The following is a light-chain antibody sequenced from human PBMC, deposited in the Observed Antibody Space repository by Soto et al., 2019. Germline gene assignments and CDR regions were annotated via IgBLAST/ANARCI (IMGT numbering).Light chain of an antibody. CDR2: ADN. CDR1: SSNIGAGYD. Sequence: QSILTQTPSVSGAPGQKITMSCTGSSSNIGAGYDVHWYQQLPGAAPRLLISADNNRPSGVPDRFSASKSGTSASLAITGLQAEDEANYYCQSYDTSLSGVIFGAGTKLTVL. J-gene: IGLJ2*01. V-gene: IGLV1-40*01. CDR3: QSYDTSLSGVI.